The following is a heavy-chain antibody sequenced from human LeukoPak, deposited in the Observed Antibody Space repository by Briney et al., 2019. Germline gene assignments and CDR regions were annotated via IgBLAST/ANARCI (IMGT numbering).Heavy chain of an antibody. J-gene: IGHJ4*02. CDR2: ISGRGDNT. Sequence: GGSLRLSCAASGFTFSSFAMSWVRQAPGKGLEWVSAISGRGDNTYYADSVRGRFTISRDNSKNTLYLQVNSLRAEDTAIYYCSKGRTVTGTLALDYWGQGTLVTVSS. CDR1: GFTFSSFA. V-gene: IGHV3-23*01. CDR3: SKGRTVTGTLALDY. D-gene: IGHD6-19*01.